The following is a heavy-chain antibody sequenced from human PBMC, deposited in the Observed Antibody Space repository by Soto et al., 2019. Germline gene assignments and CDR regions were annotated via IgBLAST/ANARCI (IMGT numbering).Heavy chain of an antibody. CDR3: ARQRVLPAQYFFDY. CDR2: VSPGGST. Sequence: PSETLSLTCTASGDSVSSGSYFWTWIRQPPGKGLEWIGYVSPGGSTSYNPSLKSRATLSIDTSENQFSLQLNSMTAADTAVYYCARQRVLPAQYFFDYWGQGTLVTVSS. D-gene: IGHD6-13*01. J-gene: IGHJ4*02. CDR1: GDSVSSGSYF. V-gene: IGHV4-61*01.